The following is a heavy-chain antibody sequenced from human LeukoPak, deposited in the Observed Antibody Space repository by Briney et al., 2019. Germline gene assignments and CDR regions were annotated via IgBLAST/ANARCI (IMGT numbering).Heavy chain of an antibody. V-gene: IGHV4-59*01. Sequence: SETLSLTCAVYGGSFSGYYWSWIRQPPGKGLEWIGYIYYSGGTNYNPSLKSRVTISVDTSKNQFSLKLSSVTAADTAVYYCARLDYGDYQLDYWGQGTLVTVSS. CDR2: IYYSGGT. CDR3: ARLDYGDYQLDY. J-gene: IGHJ4*02. CDR1: GGSFSGYY. D-gene: IGHD4-17*01.